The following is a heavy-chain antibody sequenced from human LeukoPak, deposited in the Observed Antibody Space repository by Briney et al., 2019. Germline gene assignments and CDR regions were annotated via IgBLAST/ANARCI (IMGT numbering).Heavy chain of an antibody. CDR3: AKGIYGDYDDGDY. CDR2: ISYDGSNK. J-gene: IGHJ4*02. CDR1: GFTFSSYG. V-gene: IGHV3-30*18. D-gene: IGHD4-17*01. Sequence: GGSLRLSCAASGFTFSSYGMHWVRQAPGKGLEWVVVISYDGSNKYYADSVKGRFTISRDNSKNTLYLQMNSLRAEDTAVYYCAKGIYGDYDDGDYWGQGTLVTVSS.